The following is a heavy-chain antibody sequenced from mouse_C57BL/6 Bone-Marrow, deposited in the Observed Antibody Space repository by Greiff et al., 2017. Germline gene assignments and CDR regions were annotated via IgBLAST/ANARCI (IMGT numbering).Heavy chain of an antibody. D-gene: IGHD1-1*01. J-gene: IGHJ3*02. CDR3: ARGITT. V-gene: IGHV1-50*01. Sequence: QVQLKQPGAELVKPGASVKLSCKASGYTFTSYWMQWVKQRPGQGLAWIGEIDPSDSYTNYTQKFKGKATLTVDTSSSIAYLKLSSLTSGDSAVYYCARGITTWGQGTLVTVSA. CDR1: GYTFTSYW. CDR2: IDPSDSYT.